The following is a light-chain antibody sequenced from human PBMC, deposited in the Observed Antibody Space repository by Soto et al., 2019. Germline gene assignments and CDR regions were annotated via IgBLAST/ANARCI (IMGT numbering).Light chain of an antibody. J-gene: IGKJ4*01. CDR3: QQYDDLPLT. CDR1: QDIINY. V-gene: IGKV1-33*01. CDR2: DSS. Sequence: DIQLTQSPSSLSASVGDRVTLTCQASQDIINYLNWYQQKPGQAPKLLIYDSSTLETGVPSRFSGSGSGTDFTFTITSLQPEDFATYYCQQYDDLPLTFGGGTKVDIK.